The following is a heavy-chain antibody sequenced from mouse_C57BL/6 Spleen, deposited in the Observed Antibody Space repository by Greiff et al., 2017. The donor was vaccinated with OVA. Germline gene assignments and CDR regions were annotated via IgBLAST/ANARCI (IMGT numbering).Heavy chain of an antibody. V-gene: IGHV1-50*01. D-gene: IGHD4-1*01. CDR1: GYTFTSYW. J-gene: IGHJ4*01. CDR2: IDPSDSYT. CDR3: ARDWDVAMDC. Sequence: QVQLQQPGAELVKPGASVKLSCKASGYTFTSYWMQWVKQRPGQGLEWIGEIDPSDSYTNYNQKFKGKATLTVDTSSSTAYLQLSSLTSEDSAVYYCARDWDVAMDCWGQGTSVTVSS.